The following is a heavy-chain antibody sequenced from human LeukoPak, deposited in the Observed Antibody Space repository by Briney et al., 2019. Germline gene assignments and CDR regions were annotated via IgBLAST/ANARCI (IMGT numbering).Heavy chain of an antibody. CDR2: IYTSGST. Sequence: PSETLSLTCTVSGDSISSYYWSWIRQPAGKGLEWIGRIYTSGSTNYNPSLKNRVTMSVDTSKNHLSLKLSSVTAADTAVYYCAKSGYSGYRGAFDIWGQGTMVTVSS. CDR3: AKSGYSGYRGAFDI. V-gene: IGHV4-4*07. D-gene: IGHD5-12*01. J-gene: IGHJ3*02. CDR1: GDSISSYY.